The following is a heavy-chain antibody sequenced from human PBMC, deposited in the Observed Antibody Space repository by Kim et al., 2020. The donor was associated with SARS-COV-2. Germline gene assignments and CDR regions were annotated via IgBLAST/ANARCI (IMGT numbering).Heavy chain of an antibody. CDR1: GFTFDDYA. J-gene: IGHJ4*02. D-gene: IGHD5-18*01. CDR2: ISWNSGSI. Sequence: GGSLRLSCAASGFTFDDYAMHWVRQAPGKGLEWVSGISWNSGSIGYADSVKGRFTISRDNAKNSLYLQMNSLRAEDTALYYCAKDTGYSYGLGGLDYWGQGTLVTVSS. CDR3: AKDTGYSYGLGGLDY. V-gene: IGHV3-9*01.